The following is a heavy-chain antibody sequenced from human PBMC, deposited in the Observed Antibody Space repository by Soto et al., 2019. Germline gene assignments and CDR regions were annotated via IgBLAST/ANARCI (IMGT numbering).Heavy chain of an antibody. D-gene: IGHD2-2*01. Sequence: ASVKVSCEASGYTFTNFGVTWVRLAPGQGLEWMGWISAYTDTPNYARKFQGRVTMTIDTSTSTAYMDLRSLTSDDTAVYYCARVIPGVEAWFDPWGQGTLVTVSS. CDR3: ARVIPGVEAWFDP. J-gene: IGHJ5*02. CDR2: ISAYTDTP. V-gene: IGHV1-18*01. CDR1: GYTFTNFG.